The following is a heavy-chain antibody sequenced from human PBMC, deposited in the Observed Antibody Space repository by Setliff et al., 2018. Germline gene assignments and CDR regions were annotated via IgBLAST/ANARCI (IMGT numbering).Heavy chain of an antibody. D-gene: IGHD3-16*01. CDR3: ARPPRGGRWYFDL. V-gene: IGHV4-34*01. CDR2: INHRGST. CDR1: GGTFSYYH. J-gene: IGHJ2*01. Sequence: SETLSLTCAAYGGTFSYYHWTWSRQSPEKGLEWIGEINHRGSTNYNPSLKSRVIIAIDTSRDQFSLKLSSVTAADTAVYYCARPPRGGRWYFDLWGRGTLVTVAS.